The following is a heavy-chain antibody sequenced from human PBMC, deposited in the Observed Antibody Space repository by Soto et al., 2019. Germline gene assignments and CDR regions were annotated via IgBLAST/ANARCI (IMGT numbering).Heavy chain of an antibody. CDR3: AKDRVGGTFYTPLGF. Sequence: GGSLELSCQASGFNFDNYWMHWGRPASGKGLEWVAVITYDGSNKYYADSVKGRFTISRDNSKNTLSLHLNTLKPEDTAVYHCAKDRVGGTFYTPLGFWGQGTLVTVSS. CDR1: GFNFDNYW. D-gene: IGHD1-7*01. CDR2: ITYDGSNK. J-gene: IGHJ4*02. V-gene: IGHV3-30*18.